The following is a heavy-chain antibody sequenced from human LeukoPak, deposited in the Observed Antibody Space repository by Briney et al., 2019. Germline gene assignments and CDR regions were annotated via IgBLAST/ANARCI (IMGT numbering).Heavy chain of an antibody. D-gene: IGHD6-13*01. CDR1: GFTFTNYA. CDR2: ISGSGGST. V-gene: IGHV3-23*01. CDR3: ARESSSWYYFDY. Sequence: PGGSLRLSCAASGFTFTNYAMSWVRQALGKGLEWVSAISGSGGSTYYADSVKGRFTISRDNSKNTLYLQMNSLRAEDTAVYYCARESSSWYYFDYWGQGTLVTVSS. J-gene: IGHJ4*02.